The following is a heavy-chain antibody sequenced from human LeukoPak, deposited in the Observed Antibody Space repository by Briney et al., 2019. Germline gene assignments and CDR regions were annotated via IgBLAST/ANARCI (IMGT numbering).Heavy chain of an antibody. CDR3: TRDQGYYYDSSGYYHYY. V-gene: IGHV3-49*04. CDR1: GFTFGDYA. J-gene: IGHJ4*02. D-gene: IGHD3-22*01. Sequence: PGRSLRLSCTASGFTFGDYAMSWVRQAPGKGLEWVGFTRSKAYGGTTEYAASVKGRFTISRDDSKSIAYLQMNSLKTEDTAVYYCTRDQGYYYDSSGYYHYYWGQGTLVTVSS. CDR2: TRSKAYGGTT.